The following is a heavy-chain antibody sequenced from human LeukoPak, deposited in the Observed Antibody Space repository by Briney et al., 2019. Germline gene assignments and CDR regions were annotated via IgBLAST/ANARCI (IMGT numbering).Heavy chain of an antibody. J-gene: IGHJ5*02. Sequence: PSETLSLTCAVYGGSFSGYYWSWIRQPPGKGLEWIGEINHSGSTNYNPSLKSRVTISVDTSKNQFSLKLSSVTAADTAVYYCARGGWAPPGIIGGCSSTSCYRSYNWFDPWGQETLVTVSS. D-gene: IGHD2-2*01. CDR1: GGSFSGYY. CDR3: ARGGWAPPGIIGGCSSTSCYRSYNWFDP. CDR2: INHSGST. V-gene: IGHV4-34*01.